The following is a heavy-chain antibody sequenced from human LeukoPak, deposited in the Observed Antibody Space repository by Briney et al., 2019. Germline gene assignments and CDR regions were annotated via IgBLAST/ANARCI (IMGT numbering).Heavy chain of an antibody. D-gene: IGHD5-12*01. CDR3: ARPSRKVAPFDAFDI. Sequence: GGSLRLSCAASGFTFSSYSMNWVRQAPGKGLEWVSYISSSSSTIYYADSVKGRFTISRDNAKNSLYLQMNSLRAEDTAVYYCARPSRKVAPFDAFDIWGQGTMVTVSS. J-gene: IGHJ3*02. V-gene: IGHV3-48*01. CDR2: ISSSSSTI. CDR1: GFTFSSYS.